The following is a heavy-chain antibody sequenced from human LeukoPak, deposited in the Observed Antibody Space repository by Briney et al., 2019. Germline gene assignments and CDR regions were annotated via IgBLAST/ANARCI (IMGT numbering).Heavy chain of an antibody. CDR3: ARQELGYCSSTSCTYSSASFYYYYGMDV. CDR1: GGSISSSSYY. CDR2: IYYSGST. D-gene: IGHD2-2*01. Sequence: TSETLSLTCTVSGGSISSSSYYCGWIRQPPGKGLEWIGSIYYSGSTYYNPSLKSRVTISVDTSKNQFSLKLSSVTAADTAVYYCARQELGYCSSTSCTYSSASFYYYYGMDVWGQGSTVTVSS. J-gene: IGHJ6*02. V-gene: IGHV4-39*01.